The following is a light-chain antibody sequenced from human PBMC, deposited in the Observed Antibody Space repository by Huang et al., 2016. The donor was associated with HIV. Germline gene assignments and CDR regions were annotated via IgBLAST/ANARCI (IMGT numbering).Light chain of an antibody. CDR1: QSISNW. Sequence: DIQMTQSPSTLSASVGDRVTITCRASQSISNWLAWYQQKPGKAPKLLIYDASNLDSGVPSRFSGSGSGTEFTLTISSLQPDNFATYYGQQYNAYPITFGQGTRLEIE. CDR2: DAS. V-gene: IGKV1-5*01. J-gene: IGKJ5*01. CDR3: QQYNAYPIT.